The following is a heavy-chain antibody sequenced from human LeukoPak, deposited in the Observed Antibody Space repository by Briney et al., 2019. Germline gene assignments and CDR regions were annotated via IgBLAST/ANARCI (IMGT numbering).Heavy chain of an antibody. CDR3: AREMVDAFDI. V-gene: IGHV3-21*01. D-gene: IGHD2-8*01. Sequence: GGSPRLSCAASGFTFSSYSMNWVRQAPGKGLEWVSSISSSSSYIYYADSVKGRFTISRDNAKNSLYLQMNSLRAEDTAVYYCAREMVDAFDIWGQGTMVTVSS. CDR2: ISSSSSYI. CDR1: GFTFSSYS. J-gene: IGHJ3*02.